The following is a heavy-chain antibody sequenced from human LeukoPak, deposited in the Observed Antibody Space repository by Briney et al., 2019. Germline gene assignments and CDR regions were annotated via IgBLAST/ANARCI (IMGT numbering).Heavy chain of an antibody. J-gene: IGHJ3*02. CDR2: ISDDGSNK. CDR1: GFTFSSYA. CDR3: ARVDDLDAFDI. Sequence: PGRSLRLSCAASGFTFSSYAMHWVRQAPGKGLEWVAVISDDGSNKYYADSVKGRFTISRDNSKNTLYLQMNRLRAEDTAVYYCARVDDLDAFDIWGQGTMVTVSS. D-gene: IGHD2-2*03. V-gene: IGHV3-30*04.